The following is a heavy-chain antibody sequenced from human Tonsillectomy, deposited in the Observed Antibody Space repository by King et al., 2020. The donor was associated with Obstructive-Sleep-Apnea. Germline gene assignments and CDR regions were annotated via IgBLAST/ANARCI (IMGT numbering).Heavy chain of an antibody. V-gene: IGHV3-23*04. D-gene: IGHD3-10*01. Sequence: VQLVESGGGLVQPGGSLRLSCAASGFTFTSYAMSWVRQAPGKGLEWVSAISGSVGSAYYADSVKGRFTISRDNSKNKLYLQLNSLSAEDTALYYCAKGPHYYGSGRNWFDPWGQGTLVTVSS. CDR2: ISGSVGSA. J-gene: IGHJ5*02. CDR1: GFTFTSYA. CDR3: AKGPHYYGSGRNWFDP.